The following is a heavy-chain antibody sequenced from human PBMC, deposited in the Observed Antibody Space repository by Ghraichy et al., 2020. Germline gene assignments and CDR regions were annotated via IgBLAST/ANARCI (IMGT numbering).Heavy chain of an antibody. CDR2: IYYSGST. CDR3: ARDQIVDYDSSGYSSYWYFDL. Sequence: GSLRLSCTVSGGSVSSGSYYWSWIRQPPGKGLEWIGYIYYSGSTNYNPSLKSRVTISVDTSKNQFSLKLSSVTAADTAVYYCARDQIVDYDSSGYSSYWYFDLWGRGTLVTVSS. D-gene: IGHD3-22*01. CDR1: GGSVSSGSYY. J-gene: IGHJ2*01. V-gene: IGHV4-61*01.